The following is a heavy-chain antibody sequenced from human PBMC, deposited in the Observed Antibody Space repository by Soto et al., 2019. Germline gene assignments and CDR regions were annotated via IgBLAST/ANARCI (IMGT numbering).Heavy chain of an antibody. CDR1: GGSISSYY. J-gene: IGHJ4*02. CDR2: IYYSGST. D-gene: IGHD2-21*01. V-gene: IGHV4-59*08. Sequence: SETLSLTCTVSGGSISSYYWSWIRQPPGKGLEWIGYIYYSGSTNYNPSLKSRVTISVDTSKNQFSLKLSSVTAADTAVYYCARRYGGAFDYWGQGTLVTVSS. CDR3: ARRYGGAFDY.